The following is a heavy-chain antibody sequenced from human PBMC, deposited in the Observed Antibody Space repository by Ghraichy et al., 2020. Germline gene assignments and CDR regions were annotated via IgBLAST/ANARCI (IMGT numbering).Heavy chain of an antibody. CDR1: GFTFNNYA. J-gene: IGHJ4*02. CDR3: AKERYRSGSYRDFDY. V-gene: IGHV3-23*01. CDR2: ISGGGGST. D-gene: IGHD1-26*01. Sequence: GESLNISCAASGFTFNNYAMTWVRQAPGEGLEWVSAISGGGGSTYYADSVKGRFTISRDNSKNTLYLQMNNLRAEDTAVYYCAKERYRSGSYRDFDYWGQGTLVTVSS.